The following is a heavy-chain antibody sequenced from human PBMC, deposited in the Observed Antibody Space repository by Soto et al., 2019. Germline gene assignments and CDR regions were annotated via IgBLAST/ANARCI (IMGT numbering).Heavy chain of an antibody. D-gene: IGHD6-19*01. J-gene: IGHJ4*02. CDR3: ARDLGISGWPYFFDY. Sequence: EVQLVESGGGLVKPGGSLRLSCAASGFTFSSYSMNWVRQAPGKGLEWVSSISSSSSYIYYADSVKGRFTISRDNAKNSLYLQMNSLRAEDTAVYYCARDLGISGWPYFFDYWGQGTLVTVSS. CDR1: GFTFSSYS. V-gene: IGHV3-21*01. CDR2: ISSSSSYI.